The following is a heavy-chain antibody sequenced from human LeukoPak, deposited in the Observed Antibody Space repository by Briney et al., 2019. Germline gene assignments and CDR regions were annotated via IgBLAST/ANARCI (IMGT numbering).Heavy chain of an antibody. D-gene: IGHD6-19*01. J-gene: IGHJ4*02. Sequence: ASVAVSCKASGYTFTRYYMHWVRQPPAPGLEWVGRINPNSGGTNYAQKCQGRVTMTRDTSISTAYMELSRLRSDDTAVYYCAREWGSSGWSPFDYWGQGTLVTVSS. CDR2: INPNSGGT. CDR3: AREWGSSGWSPFDY. CDR1: GYTFTRYY. V-gene: IGHV1-2*06.